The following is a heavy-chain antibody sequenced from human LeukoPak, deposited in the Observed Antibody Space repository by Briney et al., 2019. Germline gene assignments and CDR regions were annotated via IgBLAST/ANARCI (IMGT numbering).Heavy chain of an antibody. CDR3: TRDQWLGDTDY. D-gene: IGHD6-19*01. CDR1: GFTFGDYA. Sequence: GGSLRLSCTASGFTFGDYAKSWFRQAPGKGLEWVGFIRSKAYGGTTEYAAPVKGRFTISRDDSKSIAYLQMNSLKTEDTAVYYCTRDQWLGDTDYWGQGTLVTVSS. CDR2: IRSKAYGGTT. V-gene: IGHV3-49*03. J-gene: IGHJ4*02.